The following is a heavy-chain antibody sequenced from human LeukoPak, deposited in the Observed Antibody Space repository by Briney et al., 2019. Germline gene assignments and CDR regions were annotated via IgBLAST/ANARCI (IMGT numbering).Heavy chain of an antibody. Sequence: GGSLRLSCAASGFTFSSYGMHWVRQAPGEGLEWVAVISYDGSNKYYADSVKGRFTISRDNSKNTLYLQMNSLRAEDTAVYYCAKEMGYSYGDFDYWGQGTLVTVSS. CDR3: AKEMGYSYGDFDY. D-gene: IGHD5-18*01. V-gene: IGHV3-30*18. CDR1: GFTFSSYG. J-gene: IGHJ4*02. CDR2: ISYDGSNK.